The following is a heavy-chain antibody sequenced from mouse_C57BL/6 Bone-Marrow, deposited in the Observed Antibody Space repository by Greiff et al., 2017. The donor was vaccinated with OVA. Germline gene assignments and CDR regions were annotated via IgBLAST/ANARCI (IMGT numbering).Heavy chain of an antibody. CDR1: GYTFTSYG. CDR2: IYPRSGNT. J-gene: IGHJ3*01. Sequence: QVQLQQPGAELVKPGASVKLSCKASGYTFTSYGISWVKQRTGQGLEWIGEIYPRSGNTYYNEKFKGKATLTADKSSSTAYMELRSLTSEDSAVYFCAEKLGRVAYWGQGTLVTVSA. D-gene: IGHD4-1*01. V-gene: IGHV1-81*01. CDR3: AEKLGRVAY.